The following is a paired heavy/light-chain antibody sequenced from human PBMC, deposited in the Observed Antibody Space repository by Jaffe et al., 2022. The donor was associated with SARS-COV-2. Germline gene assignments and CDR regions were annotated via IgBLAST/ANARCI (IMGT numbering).Light chain of an antibody. CDR2: DAS. V-gene: IGKV3-11*01. CDR1: QSVRNY. CDR3: QQRSNWPPIT. J-gene: IGKJ5*01. Sequence: EIVLTQSPATLSLSPGERATLSCRASQSVRNYLTWYQQKPGQAPRLLIYDASNRATGIPARFSGSGSGTDFTLTISSLEPEDFAVYYCQQRSNWPPITFGQGTRLEMK.
Heavy chain of an antibody. J-gene: IGHJ3*01. CDR2: ITRSSSYV. CDR1: GFIFSTYT. V-gene: IGHV3-21*02. Sequence: EVQLVESGGGLVKPGGSLRLSCAASGFIFSTYTMNWVRQAPGKGLEWVSSITRSSSYVYYADSVKGRFTISRDNARNSLYLQMDSLRAEDTAMYYCAKDDSSYSGHSDDAFDVWGQGTIVTVSS. D-gene: IGHD1-26*01. CDR3: AKDDSSYSGHSDDAFDV.